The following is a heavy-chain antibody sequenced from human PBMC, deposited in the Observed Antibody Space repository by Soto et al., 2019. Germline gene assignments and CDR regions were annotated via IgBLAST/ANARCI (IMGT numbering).Heavy chain of an antibody. J-gene: IGHJ6*02. Sequence: QVQLVESGGGVVQPGRSLRLSCAASGFTFSSYGMHWVRQAPGKGLEWVAVIWYDGSNKYYADSVKGRFTISRDNSKNTLYLQMNSLRAEDTAVYYCASQLLRADLWGMDVWGQGTTVTVSS. CDR3: ASQLLRADLWGMDV. CDR2: IWYDGSNK. V-gene: IGHV3-33*01. CDR1: GFTFSSYG. D-gene: IGHD2-21*01.